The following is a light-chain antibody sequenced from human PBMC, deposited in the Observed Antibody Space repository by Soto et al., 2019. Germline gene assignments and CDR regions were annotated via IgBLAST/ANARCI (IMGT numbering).Light chain of an antibody. CDR2: DAS. Sequence: DIQMTQSPSTLSASVGDRVTITCRASQSISSWLAWYQQKPGKAPKLLIYDASSLGSGVPSRFSGSGYGTEFTLTISSLQPDDFATYYCQQYNSYEGTFGQGTKVEIK. V-gene: IGKV1-5*01. CDR3: QQYNSYEGT. CDR1: QSISSW. J-gene: IGKJ1*01.